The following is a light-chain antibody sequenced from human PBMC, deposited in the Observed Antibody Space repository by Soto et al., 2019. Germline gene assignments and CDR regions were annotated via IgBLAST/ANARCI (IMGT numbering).Light chain of an antibody. CDR3: QHYNSYSEA. J-gene: IGKJ1*01. CDR1: QSISTW. CDR2: DAS. V-gene: IGKV1-5*01. Sequence: DIHMTQSPSTLSASPGDRVTITLRASQSISTWLAWYQQKPGKAPKLLIYDASSLESGVPSRFSGSGSGTEFTLTISSLQPDDFATYYCQHYNSYSEAFGQGTKVDIK.